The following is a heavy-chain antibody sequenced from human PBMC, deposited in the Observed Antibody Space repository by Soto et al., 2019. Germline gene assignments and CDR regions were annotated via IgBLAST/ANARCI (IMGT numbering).Heavy chain of an antibody. CDR2: IYYSGST. V-gene: IGHV4-59*01. Sequence: PSETLSLTCTVSGGSISSYYWSWIRQPPGKGLEWIGYIYYSGSTNYNPSLKSRVTISVDTSKNQFSLKLSSVTAADTAVYYCARDWMTTVTTGRFYYYGMDVWGQGTTVTVSS. D-gene: IGHD4-17*01. CDR3: ARDWMTTVTTGRFYYYGMDV. J-gene: IGHJ6*02. CDR1: GGSISSYY.